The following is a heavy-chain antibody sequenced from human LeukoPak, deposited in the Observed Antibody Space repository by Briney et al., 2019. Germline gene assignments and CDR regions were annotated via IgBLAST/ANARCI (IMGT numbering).Heavy chain of an antibody. Sequence: ASVKVSCKASGGTFSSYAISWVRQAPGQGLEWVGWFSTYDDTTDYAQNLQGRVTLTTDTSTSTAYMELRSLRSDDTAVYYCARGPLVAKYYKGMDVWGQGTTVTVSS. CDR2: FSTYDDTT. V-gene: IGHV1-18*01. CDR3: ARGPLVAKYYKGMDV. J-gene: IGHJ6*02. CDR1: GGTFSSYA. D-gene: IGHD2-15*01.